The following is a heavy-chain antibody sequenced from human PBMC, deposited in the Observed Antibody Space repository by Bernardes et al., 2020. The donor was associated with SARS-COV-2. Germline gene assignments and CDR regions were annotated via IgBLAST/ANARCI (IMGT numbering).Heavy chain of an antibody. V-gene: IGHV3-9*01. CDR2: ISWNSSSI. CDR3: AKDRYYYGSGSYPPNYYYYGMDV. Sequence: GGSLRLSCAASGFTFDDYAMHWVRQAPGKGLEWVSGISWNSSSIGYADSVKGRFTISRDNAENSLYLQMNSLRAEDTALYYCAKDRYYYGSGSYPPNYYYYGMDVWGQGTTVTVSS. CDR1: GFTFDDYA. D-gene: IGHD3-10*01. J-gene: IGHJ6*02.